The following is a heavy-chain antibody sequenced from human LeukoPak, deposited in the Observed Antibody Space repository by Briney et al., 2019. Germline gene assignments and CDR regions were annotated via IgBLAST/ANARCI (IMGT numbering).Heavy chain of an antibody. CDR2: IRYDGSNK. J-gene: IGHJ4*02. V-gene: IGHV3-30*02. CDR3: AKALGAAAGTGFDY. D-gene: IGHD6-13*01. CDR1: GFTFSSYG. Sequence: GGSLRLSCAASGFTFSSYGMHWVRQAPGKGLEWVAFIRYDGSNKYYADSVKGRFTISRDNSKNTLYLQMNSLRAEDTAVYYRAKALGAAAGTGFDYWGQGTLVTVSS.